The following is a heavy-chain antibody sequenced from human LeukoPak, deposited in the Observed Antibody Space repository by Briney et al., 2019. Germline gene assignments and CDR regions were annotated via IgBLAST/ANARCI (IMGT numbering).Heavy chain of an antibody. J-gene: IGHJ4*02. CDR1: GFTFSSYA. V-gene: IGHV3-23*01. D-gene: IGHD3-3*01. CDR3: AKLTIFGVASPYYFDY. Sequence: GGSLRLSCAASGFTFSSYAMSWVRQAPGKGLEWVSAISGSGGSTYYADSVKGRFTISRDNSKNTLYLQMNSLRAEDTAVYYCAKLTIFGVASPYYFDYWGQGTLVTVSS. CDR2: ISGSGGST.